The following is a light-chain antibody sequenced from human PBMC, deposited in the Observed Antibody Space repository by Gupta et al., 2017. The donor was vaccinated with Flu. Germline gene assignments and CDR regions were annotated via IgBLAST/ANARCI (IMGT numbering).Light chain of an antibody. CDR1: QGVRYD. CDR2: ATS. CDR3: LREDDYRRT. Sequence: PSSVSASVGDRVTITCRASQGVRYDSGWYQQKAGKAPNLLMYATSTANIGVPSRFSGSACGTDFTLTISILHPDDSVNYYCLREDDYRRTLGQGTRVEMK. J-gene: IGKJ2*01. V-gene: IGKV1-6*01.